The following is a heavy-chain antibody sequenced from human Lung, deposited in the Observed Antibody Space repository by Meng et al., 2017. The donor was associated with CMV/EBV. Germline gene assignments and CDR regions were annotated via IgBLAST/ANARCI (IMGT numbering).Heavy chain of an antibody. Sequence: GSFSGYYWSWIRQPPEKGLEWIGEINHSGSTNYNPSLKSRVTISVDTSKNQFSLKLSSVTAADTAVYYCARVGGYCSSTSCDNWFDPWGQGTLVTVSS. J-gene: IGHJ5*02. CDR1: GSFSGYY. V-gene: IGHV4-34*01. CDR3: ARVGGYCSSTSCDNWFDP. D-gene: IGHD2-2*01. CDR2: INHSGST.